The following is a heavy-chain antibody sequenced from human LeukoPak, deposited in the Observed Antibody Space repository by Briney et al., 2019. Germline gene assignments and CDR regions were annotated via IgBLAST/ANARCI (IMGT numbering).Heavy chain of an antibody. J-gene: IGHJ4*02. Sequence: SETLSLTCTVSGGSISSYYWSWIRQPPGKGLEWIGYIYYSGSTNYNPSLKSRVTISVDTSKNQFSLKLSSVTAADTAVYYCARGWSPRPFDYWGQGTLVTVSS. CDR3: ARGWSPRPFDY. D-gene: IGHD6-13*01. CDR1: GGSISSYY. CDR2: IYYSGST. V-gene: IGHV4-59*01.